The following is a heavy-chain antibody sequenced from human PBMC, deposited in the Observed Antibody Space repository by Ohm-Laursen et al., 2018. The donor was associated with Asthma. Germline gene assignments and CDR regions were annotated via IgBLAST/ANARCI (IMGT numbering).Heavy chain of an antibody. J-gene: IGHJ6*02. CDR2: IGTVGDT. Sequence: SLRLSCSASGFTFSSYDMHWVRQATGKGLEWVSAIGTVGDTYYPGSVKGRFTISRENAKNSLYLQMNSLRAGDTAVYYCARENNWNEGSDGMDVWGQGTTVTVSS. CDR1: GFTFSSYD. CDR3: ARENNWNEGSDGMDV. V-gene: IGHV3-13*01. D-gene: IGHD1-20*01.